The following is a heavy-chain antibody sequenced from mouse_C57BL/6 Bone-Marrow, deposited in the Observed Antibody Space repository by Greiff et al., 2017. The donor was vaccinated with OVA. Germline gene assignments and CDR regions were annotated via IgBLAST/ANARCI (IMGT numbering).Heavy chain of an antibody. CDR2: ISSGSSTI. CDR1: GFTFSDYG. J-gene: IGHJ1*03. Sequence: EVMLVESGGGLVKPGGSLKLSCAASGFTFSDYGMHWVRQAPEKGLEWVAYISSGSSTIYYADTVKGRFTISRDNAKNTLFLQMTRLRAEDTAMYYCARPELCLGWYFDFWGTGTTVTVSA. D-gene: IGHD2-2*01. CDR3: ARPELCLGWYFDF. V-gene: IGHV5-17*01.